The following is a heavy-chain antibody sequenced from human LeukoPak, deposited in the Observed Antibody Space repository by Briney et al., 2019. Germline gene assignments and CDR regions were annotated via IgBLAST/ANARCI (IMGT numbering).Heavy chain of an antibody. J-gene: IGHJ5*02. CDR1: GDSVSSNSVT. D-gene: IGHD2-2*01. CDR2: TYYRSTWYN. Sequence: SQTLSLTCAISGDSVSSNSVTWNWIRQSPSRGLEWLGRTYYRSTWYNDYAVSVRGRITVNPDTSKNQFSLHLNSVTPEDTAVYYYARRLTQYDCFDPWGQGVLVTVSS. V-gene: IGHV6-1*01. CDR3: ARRLTQYDCFDP.